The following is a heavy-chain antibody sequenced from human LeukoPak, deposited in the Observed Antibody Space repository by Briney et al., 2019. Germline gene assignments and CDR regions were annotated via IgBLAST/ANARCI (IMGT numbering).Heavy chain of an antibody. D-gene: IGHD3-22*01. J-gene: IGHJ4*02. CDR3: ARTYYYDSSGFRLDY. CDR2: IYPGDSDT. V-gene: IGHV5-51*03. Sequence: PGESLKISCKGSGYSFTSYWIGWVRQMPGKGLEWMGLIYPGDSDTRYSPSFQGQVTISADKSISTAYLQWSSLKASDTAMYYCARTYYYDSSGFRLDYWGQGTLVTVSS. CDR1: GYSFTSYW.